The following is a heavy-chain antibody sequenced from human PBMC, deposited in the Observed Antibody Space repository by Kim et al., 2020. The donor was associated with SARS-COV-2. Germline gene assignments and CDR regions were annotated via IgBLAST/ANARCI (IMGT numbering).Heavy chain of an antibody. V-gene: IGHV4-59*01. D-gene: IGHD1-1*01. J-gene: IGHJ6*03. CDR2: IYYSGST. CDR3: AREISSSWFQLERRNYYYMDV. CDR1: GGSISSYY. Sequence: SETLSLTCTVSGGSISSYYWSWIRQPPGKGLEWIGYIYYSGSTNYNPSLKSRVTISVDTSKNQFSLKLSSVTAADTAVYYCAREISSSWFQLERRNYYYMDVWGKGTTVTVSS.